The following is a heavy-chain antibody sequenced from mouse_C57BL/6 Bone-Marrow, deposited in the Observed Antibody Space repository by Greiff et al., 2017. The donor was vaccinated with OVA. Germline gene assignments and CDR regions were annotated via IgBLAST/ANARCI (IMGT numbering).Heavy chain of an antibody. CDR2: IWSGGST. CDR1: GFSLTSYG. Sequence: VKLMESGPGLVQPSQSLSITCTVSGFSLTSYGVHWVRQSPGKGLEWLGVIWSGGSTDYNAAFISRLSISKDNSKSQVFFKMNSLQADDTAIYYCARNEGLRRWAWFAYWGQGTLVTVSA. J-gene: IGHJ3*01. D-gene: IGHD2-4*01. V-gene: IGHV2-2*01. CDR3: ARNEGLRRWAWFAY.